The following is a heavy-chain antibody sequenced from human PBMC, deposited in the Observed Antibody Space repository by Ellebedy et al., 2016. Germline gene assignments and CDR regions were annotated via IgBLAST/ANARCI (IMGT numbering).Heavy chain of an antibody. Sequence: ASVKVSXKASGYTFTSYDINWVRQATGQGLEWMGWMNPNSGNTGYAQKFQGRVTMTRNTSISTAYMELSSLRSEDTAVYYCARAMRQQYREGWFDPWGQGTLVTVSS. CDR1: GYTFTSYD. CDR2: MNPNSGNT. D-gene: IGHD6-13*01. J-gene: IGHJ5*02. V-gene: IGHV1-8*01. CDR3: ARAMRQQYREGWFDP.